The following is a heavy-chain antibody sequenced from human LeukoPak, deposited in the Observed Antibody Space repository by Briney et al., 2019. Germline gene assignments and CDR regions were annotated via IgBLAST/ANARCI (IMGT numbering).Heavy chain of an antibody. D-gene: IGHD6-13*01. CDR2: ITSSGNSI. CDR3: ARVRIVAAGGAFDI. V-gene: IGHV3-48*03. J-gene: IGHJ3*02. CDR1: GFTFSSYE. Sequence: GGSLRLSCAASGFTFSSYEMNWGRQAPGKGLEWISYITSSGNSIYYADSLKGRFTISRDNAKNSLYLQMNSLRAEDTAVYYCARVRIVAAGGAFDIWGQGTMVTVSS.